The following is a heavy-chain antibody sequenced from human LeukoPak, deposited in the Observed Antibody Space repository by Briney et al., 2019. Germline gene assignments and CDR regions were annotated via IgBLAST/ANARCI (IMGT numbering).Heavy chain of an antibody. V-gene: IGHV4-38-2*02. D-gene: IGHD3-10*01. CDR1: GYSISSGYY. Sequence: SETLSLTCTVSGYSISSGYYWGWVRQPPGKGLEWIGSIYHSGSTYYNPSLKSRVTISVDTSKNQFSLKLSSVTAADTAVYYCARVGRGILAFDIWGQGTMVTVSS. J-gene: IGHJ3*02. CDR2: IYHSGST. CDR3: ARVGRGILAFDI.